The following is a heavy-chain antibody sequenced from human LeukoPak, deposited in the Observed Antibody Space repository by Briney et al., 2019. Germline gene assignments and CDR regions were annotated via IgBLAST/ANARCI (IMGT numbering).Heavy chain of an antibody. D-gene: IGHD3-10*01. Sequence: SVKVSCKASGGTFSSYAISWVRQAPGQGLEWMGRIIPILGIANYAQKFQGRVTITADKSTSTAYMELSSLRSEDTAVYYCAITTYYYGSGTSAFDIWGQGTMVTVSS. CDR3: AITTYYYGSGTSAFDI. V-gene: IGHV1-69*04. CDR2: IIPILGIA. CDR1: GGTFSSYA. J-gene: IGHJ3*02.